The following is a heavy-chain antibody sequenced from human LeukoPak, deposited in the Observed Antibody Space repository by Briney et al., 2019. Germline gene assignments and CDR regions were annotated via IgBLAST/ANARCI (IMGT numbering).Heavy chain of an antibody. D-gene: IGHD2-15*01. CDR2: IIPIFDTT. CDR3: AITTSVVVVAATFDY. J-gene: IGHJ4*02. Sequence: SVKVSCKASGGTFSSYAISWVRQAPGRGLEWMGGIIPIFDTTNYAQKFQGRVTITADESTSTAYMELSSLRSEDTAVYYCAITTSVVVVAATFDYWGQGTLVTVSS. CDR1: GGTFSSYA. V-gene: IGHV1-69*13.